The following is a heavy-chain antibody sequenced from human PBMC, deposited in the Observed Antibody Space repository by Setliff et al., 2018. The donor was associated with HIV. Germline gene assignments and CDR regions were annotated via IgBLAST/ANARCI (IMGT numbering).Heavy chain of an antibody. V-gene: IGHV4-34*01. CDR3: ARYDGYKVSFDN. D-gene: IGHD5-18*01. CDR1: GGSLSDYY. CDR2: INQRGST. J-gene: IGHJ4*02. Sequence: PSETLSLTCGVYGGSLSDYYWNWIRQHPGKGLEWIAEINQRGSTNYNPSLKSLATISVDTSQNQLSLKLSSVTAADTAMYYCARYDGYKVSFDNWGPGTLVTVSS.